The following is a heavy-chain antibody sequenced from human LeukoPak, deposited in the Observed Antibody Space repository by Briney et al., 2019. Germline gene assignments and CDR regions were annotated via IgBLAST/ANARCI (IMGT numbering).Heavy chain of an antibody. J-gene: IGHJ4*02. V-gene: IGHV4-30-4*08. CDR3: ARVSESEGGRNNWNYVEY. CDR2: IYYSGST. CDR1: GYSISSGYY. D-gene: IGHD1-20*01. Sequence: SETLSLTCPVSGYSISSGYYWSWIRQPPGKGLEWIGYIYYSGSTYYNPSLKSRVTISVDTSKNQFSLKMSSVTAADTAVYYCARVSESEGGRNNWNYVEYWGQGTLVTVSS.